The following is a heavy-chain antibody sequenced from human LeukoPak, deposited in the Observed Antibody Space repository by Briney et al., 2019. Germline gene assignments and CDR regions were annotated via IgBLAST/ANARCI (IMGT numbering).Heavy chain of an antibody. CDR1: GFTFSNYG. CDR3: ARGSDFFDSGGYFYPPGY. Sequence: GGSLRLSCAASGFTFSNYGMHWVRQGPGKGLEWVAVIWYDGGKEYYADSVKGRFTVSRDNSKNTLYLQMNSLRAEDTAVYYCARGSDFFDSGGYFYPPGYWGQGTLVTVSS. CDR2: IWYDGGKE. D-gene: IGHD3-22*01. J-gene: IGHJ4*02. V-gene: IGHV3-33*01.